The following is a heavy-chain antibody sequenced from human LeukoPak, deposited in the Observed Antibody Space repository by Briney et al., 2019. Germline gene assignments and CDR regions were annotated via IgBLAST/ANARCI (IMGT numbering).Heavy chain of an antibody. V-gene: IGHV3-23*01. CDR3: AKDPGSVPYGMGA. Sequence: GGSLRLSCAASGFPFSTYAMSWVRQAPGRGLECVSTISDRGGTTYYADSVKGRFTISRDNSKSTLFLQMNSLRAEDTAVYYCAKDPGSVPYGMGAWGQGATVTVSS. D-gene: IGHD1-14*01. J-gene: IGHJ6*02. CDR1: GFPFSTYA. CDR2: ISDRGGTT.